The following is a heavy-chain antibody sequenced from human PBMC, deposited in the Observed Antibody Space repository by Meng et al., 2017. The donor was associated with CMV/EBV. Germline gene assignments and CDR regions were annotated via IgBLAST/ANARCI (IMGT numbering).Heavy chain of an antibody. Sequence: GSLRLSCAVYGGSFSGYYWSWIRQPPGQGLEWIGEINHSGSTNYNPSLKSRVTISVDTSKNQFSLKLSSVTAADTAVYYCARRGRITMVRGVRYYYGMDVWGQGTTVTVSS. CDR3: ARRGRITMVRGVRYYYGMDV. D-gene: IGHD3-10*01. V-gene: IGHV4-34*01. J-gene: IGHJ6*02. CDR2: INHSGST. CDR1: GGSFSGYY.